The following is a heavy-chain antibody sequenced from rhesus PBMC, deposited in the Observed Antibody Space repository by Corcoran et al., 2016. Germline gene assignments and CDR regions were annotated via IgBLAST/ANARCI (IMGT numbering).Heavy chain of an antibody. CDR2: IYSSGGNT. D-gene: IGHD1-26*01. CDR3: AREKRYNWNYFTEYFEF. V-gene: IGHV4S12*01. J-gene: IGHJ1*01. CDR1: GGSISGGYYY. Sequence: QVKLQESGPGLVKPLETLSLTCAVSGGSISGGYYYWSWIRQPPGKGLGWIGGIYSSGGNTYYNPSLKSRVTISKDTSNNQFSLKLSSVTAADTAVYYCAREKRYNWNYFTEYFEFWGQGALVTVSS.